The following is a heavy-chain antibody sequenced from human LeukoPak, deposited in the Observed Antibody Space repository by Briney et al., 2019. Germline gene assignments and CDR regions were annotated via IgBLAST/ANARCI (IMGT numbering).Heavy chain of an antibody. Sequence: MTSETLSLTCTVSGGSMGWDYWSWIRQSAGKGLEWIGRIYKSGSTNYNPSFRSRVTMSVDTSKNQFSLNVTSVTAADTAVYYCAREEYFQDSNGYSYYFHSWGQGSLVTVSS. CDR2: IYKSGST. CDR3: AREEYFQDSNGYSYYFHS. V-gene: IGHV4-4*07. CDR1: GGSMGWDY. J-gene: IGHJ4*02. D-gene: IGHD3-22*01.